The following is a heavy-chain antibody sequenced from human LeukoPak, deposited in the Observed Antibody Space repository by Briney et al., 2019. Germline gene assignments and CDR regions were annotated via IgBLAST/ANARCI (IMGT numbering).Heavy chain of an antibody. Sequence: GGSLRLSCAASGFTFSSYALSWVRQAPGKGLVWVSAISGSGGSTYYADSVKGRFSISRDSSKNTLYLQMDSLRAEDTAVYYCAKDRGSSSPMRYYFDYWGQGTLVTVSS. CDR1: GFTFSSYA. J-gene: IGHJ4*02. D-gene: IGHD6-6*01. CDR3: AKDRGSSSPMRYYFDY. CDR2: ISGSGGST. V-gene: IGHV3-23*01.